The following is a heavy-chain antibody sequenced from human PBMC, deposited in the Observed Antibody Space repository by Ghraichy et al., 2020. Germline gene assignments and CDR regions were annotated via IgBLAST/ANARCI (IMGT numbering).Heavy chain of an antibody. Sequence: SETLYLTCAVYGGSLSGYCWSWIRQPPGKGLEWIGEINHSGSTNYNPSLKSRVTISVDTSKNQFSLKLSSVTAADTAVYYCARRRNPYYYDSRIGWFDPWGQGTLVTVSS. CDR2: INHSGST. D-gene: IGHD3-22*01. J-gene: IGHJ5*02. V-gene: IGHV4-34*01. CDR3: ARRRNPYYYDSRIGWFDP. CDR1: GGSLSGYC.